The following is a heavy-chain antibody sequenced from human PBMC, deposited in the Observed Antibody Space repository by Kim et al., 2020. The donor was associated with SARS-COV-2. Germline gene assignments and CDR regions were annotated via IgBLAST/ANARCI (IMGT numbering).Heavy chain of an antibody. V-gene: IGHV4-39*01. D-gene: IGHD4-17*01. CDR1: GGSISSSSYY. CDR3: ARHSYSRLPRGWYFDY. J-gene: IGHJ4*02. Sequence: SETLSLTCTVSGGSISSSSYYWGWIRQPPGKGLEWIGSIYYSGSTYYNPSLKSRVTISVDTSKNQFSLKLSSVTAADTAVYYCARHSYSRLPRGWYFDYWGQGALVTVSS. CDR2: IYYSGST.